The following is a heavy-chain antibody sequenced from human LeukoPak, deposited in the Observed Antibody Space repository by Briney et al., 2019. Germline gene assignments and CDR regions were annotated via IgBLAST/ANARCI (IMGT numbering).Heavy chain of an antibody. D-gene: IGHD1-26*01. CDR2: IIPILGIA. V-gene: IGHV1-69*04. CDR1: GGTFSSYA. J-gene: IGHJ3*02. CDR3: ARVEDRPPDAWELLGSAFDI. Sequence: SVKVTCKASGGTFSSYAISWVRQAPGQGLEWMGRIIPILGIANYAQKFQGRVTITADKSTSTAYMELSSLRSEDTAVYYCARVEDRPPDAWELLGSAFDIWGQGTMVTVSS.